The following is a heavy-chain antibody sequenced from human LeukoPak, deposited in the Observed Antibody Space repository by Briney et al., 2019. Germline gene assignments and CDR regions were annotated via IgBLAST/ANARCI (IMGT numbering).Heavy chain of an antibody. V-gene: IGHV4-61*10. CDR1: GGSISHNSYF. Sequence: PSETLSLTCTVSGGSISHNSYFWNWIRQPAGKGLEWIGYIYYSGSTNYNPSLKSRVTISVDTSKNQFSLRLSSVTAADTAVYYCARVTGYMTEDYFDYWGQGTLITVSS. J-gene: IGHJ4*02. CDR2: IYYSGST. CDR3: ARVTGYMTEDYFDY. D-gene: IGHD6-13*01.